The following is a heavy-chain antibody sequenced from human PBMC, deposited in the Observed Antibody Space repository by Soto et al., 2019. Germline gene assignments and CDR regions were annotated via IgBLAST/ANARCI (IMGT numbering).Heavy chain of an antibody. Sequence: EVQLLESGGGLVQPGGSLRLSCSASGFTFSSYAMNWVRQAPGKGLEWVSAISGSGTSTYYADSVRARFTISRDNSKNTLYLQMNSLRAEDTAVYYCAKGDIVVVVAANAGNYFEYWGQGTLVTVSS. CDR1: GFTFSSYA. D-gene: IGHD2-15*01. CDR2: ISGSGTST. J-gene: IGHJ4*02. CDR3: AKGDIVVVVAANAGNYFEY. V-gene: IGHV3-23*01.